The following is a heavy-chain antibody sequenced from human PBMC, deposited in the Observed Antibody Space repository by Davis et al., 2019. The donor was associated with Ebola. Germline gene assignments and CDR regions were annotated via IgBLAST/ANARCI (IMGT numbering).Heavy chain of an antibody. CDR3: ARDEWGSGWSDYYYGMDV. V-gene: IGHV3-33*01. CDR2: IWYDGSNK. Sequence: PGGSLRLSCAASGFTFSSYGMHWVRQAPGKGLEWVAVIWYDGSNKYYADSVKGRFTISRDNSKNTLYLQMNSLRAEDTAVYYCARDEWGSGWSDYYYGMDVWGQGTTVTVSS. D-gene: IGHD6-19*01. CDR1: GFTFSSYG. J-gene: IGHJ6*02.